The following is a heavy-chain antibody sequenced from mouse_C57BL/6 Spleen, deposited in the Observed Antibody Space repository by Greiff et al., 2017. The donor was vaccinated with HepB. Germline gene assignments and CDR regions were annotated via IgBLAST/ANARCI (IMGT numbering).Heavy chain of an antibody. J-gene: IGHJ4*01. CDR1: GYTFTSYG. D-gene: IGHD3-2*02. Sequence: VQRVESGAELARPGASVKLSCKASGYTFTSYGISWVKQRTGQGLEWIGEIYPRSGNTYYNEKFKGKATLTADKSSSTAYMELRSLTSEDSAVYFCARKDSSGYPSYAMDYWGQGTSVTVSS. CDR2: IYPRSGNT. V-gene: IGHV1-81*01. CDR3: ARKDSSGYPSYAMDY.